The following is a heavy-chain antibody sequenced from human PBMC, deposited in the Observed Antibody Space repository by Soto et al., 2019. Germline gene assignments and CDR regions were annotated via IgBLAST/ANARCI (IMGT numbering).Heavy chain of an antibody. Sequence: GGSLRLSCAASGFTFSSYAMHWVRQAPGKGLEWVAVISYDGSNKYYADSVKGRFTISRDNSKNTLSLQMNSLRAEDTAVYYCARYIVATISPLIQRWSTPAFDIWGQGTMVTVS. CDR1: GFTFSSYA. J-gene: IGHJ3*02. CDR3: ARYIVATISPLIQRWSTPAFDI. CDR2: ISYDGSNK. V-gene: IGHV3-30-3*01. D-gene: IGHD5-12*01.